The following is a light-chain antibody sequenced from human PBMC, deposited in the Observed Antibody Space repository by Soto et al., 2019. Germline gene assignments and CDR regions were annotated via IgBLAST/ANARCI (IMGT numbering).Light chain of an antibody. CDR3: GSYSSSATLV. CDR2: EVS. J-gene: IGLJ2*01. CDR1: ASDIGGFNY. V-gene: IGLV2-14*01. Sequence: QLVLTQPASVSGSPGQSITISCAGTASDIGGFNYVSWYQQYPGEAPKLLLYEVSNRPSGISKRFSGSKSGTTASLTISGLQAADEADYYCGSYSSSATLVFGGGTQLT.